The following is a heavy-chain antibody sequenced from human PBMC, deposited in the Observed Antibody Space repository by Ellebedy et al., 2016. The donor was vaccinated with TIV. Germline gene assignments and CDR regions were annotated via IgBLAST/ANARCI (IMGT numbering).Heavy chain of an antibody. J-gene: IGHJ4*02. D-gene: IGHD3-9*01. CDR1: GFTFSSYA. CDR3: AKDGSLRYFDWFGDY. Sequence: GESLKISCAASGFTFSSYAMSWVRQAPGKGLEWVSVISGISGSTYYADSVKGRFTISRDNSKNTLYLQMNSLRAEDTAVYYCAKDGSLRYFDWFGDYWGQGTLVTVSS. CDR2: ISGISGST. V-gene: IGHV3-23*01.